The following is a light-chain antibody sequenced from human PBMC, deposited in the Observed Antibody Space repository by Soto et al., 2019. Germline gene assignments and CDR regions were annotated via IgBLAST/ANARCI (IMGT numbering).Light chain of an antibody. CDR3: QQYYSYPQVT. CDR2: AAS. V-gene: IGKV1-8*01. Sequence: AIRMTQSPSSLSASTGDRVTITCRASQGISSYLAWYQQKPGKAPKLLIYAASTLQSGVPSRFSGSGSGTDFTLTISCLQSEDFATYYCQQYYSYPQVTFGPGTKVDNK. J-gene: IGKJ3*01. CDR1: QGISSY.